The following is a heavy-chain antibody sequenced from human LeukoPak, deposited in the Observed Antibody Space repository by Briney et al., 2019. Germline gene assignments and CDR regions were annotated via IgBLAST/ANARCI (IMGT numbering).Heavy chain of an antibody. CDR1: GFTFSSYG. CDR3: AKDSGSSGWEVGFDY. J-gene: IGHJ4*02. V-gene: IGHV3-23*01. CDR2: ISGSGGST. Sequence: GRSLRLSCAASGFTFSSYGMHWVRQAPGKGLEWVSVISGSGGSTYYADSVKGRFTISRDKTKNTLYLQMNSLRAEDTAVYYCAKDSGSSGWEVGFDYWGQGTLVTVSS. D-gene: IGHD6-19*01.